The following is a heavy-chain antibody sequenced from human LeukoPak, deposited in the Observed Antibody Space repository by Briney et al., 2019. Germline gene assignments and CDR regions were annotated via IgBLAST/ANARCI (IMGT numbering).Heavy chain of an antibody. CDR1: GGTFSSYA. CDR3: ARDQRGYYYGSGSSPYYFDY. CDR2: IIPILGIA. V-gene: IGHV1-69*04. J-gene: IGHJ4*02. D-gene: IGHD3-10*01. Sequence: SVKVSCKASGGTFSSYAISWVRKAPGQGLEWMGRIIPILGIANYAQKFQGRVTITADKSTSTAYMELSSLRSEDTAVYYCARDQRGYYYGSGSSPYYFDYWGQGTLVTVSS.